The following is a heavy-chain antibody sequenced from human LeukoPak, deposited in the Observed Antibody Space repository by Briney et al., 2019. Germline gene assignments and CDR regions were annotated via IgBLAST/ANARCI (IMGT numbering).Heavy chain of an antibody. CDR1: GFTFSSYG. J-gene: IGHJ4*02. Sequence: GGSLRLSCAASGFTFSSYGMHWVRQAPGKGLEWVAFIRYDGSNKYYADSVKGRFTISRDNSKNTLYLQMNSLRAEDTAVYYCAKPLSGSYRYYFDYWGQGTLVTVSS. CDR3: AKPLSGSYRYYFDY. D-gene: IGHD1-26*01. V-gene: IGHV3-30*02. CDR2: IRYDGSNK.